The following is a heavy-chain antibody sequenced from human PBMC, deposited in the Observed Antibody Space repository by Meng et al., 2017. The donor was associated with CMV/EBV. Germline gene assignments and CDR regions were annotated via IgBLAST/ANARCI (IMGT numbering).Heavy chain of an antibody. Sequence: GESLKISCAASGFTFSDHYMDWVRQAPGKGLEWVGRTRNKANSYTTECAASVKGRFTISRDDSKNSLYLQMNSLKTEDTAVCYCASLNRTTPRSYYYGMDVWGQGTTVTVSS. CDR1: GFTFSDHY. J-gene: IGHJ6*02. V-gene: IGHV3-72*01. CDR2: TRNKANSYTT. D-gene: IGHD1-14*01. CDR3: ASLNRTTPRSYYYGMDV.